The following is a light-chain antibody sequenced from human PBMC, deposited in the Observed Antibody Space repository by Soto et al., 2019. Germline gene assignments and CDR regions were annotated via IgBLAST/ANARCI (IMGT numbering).Light chain of an antibody. Sequence: DIGMTQSPDSLGVFLGERATINCKSSQSVLYSSNNKNYLAWYQQKLGQPPKLLIRWASTRESGVPDRFSGSGSGTDFTLSISSLQAEDGAVYYCQQYYSTPWTFGQGTKVDI. CDR2: WAS. J-gene: IGKJ1*01. CDR3: QQYYSTPWT. V-gene: IGKV4-1*01. CDR1: QSVLYSSNNKNY.